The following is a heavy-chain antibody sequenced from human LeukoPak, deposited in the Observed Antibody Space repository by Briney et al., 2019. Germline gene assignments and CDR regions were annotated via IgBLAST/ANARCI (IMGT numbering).Heavy chain of an antibody. CDR1: GFTFSSYA. Sequence: GGSLRLSCAASGFTFSSYAMSWVRQAPGKGLEWVSAISGSGGSTYYADSVKGRFTISRDNSKNSLYLQMNSLRAEDTAVYYCARVGGLKVTTDDYWGQGTLVTVSS. D-gene: IGHD4-17*01. J-gene: IGHJ4*02. V-gene: IGHV3-23*01. CDR2: ISGSGGST. CDR3: ARVGGLKVTTDDY.